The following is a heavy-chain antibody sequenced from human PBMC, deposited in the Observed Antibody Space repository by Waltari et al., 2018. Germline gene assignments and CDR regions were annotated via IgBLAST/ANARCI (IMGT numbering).Heavy chain of an antibody. J-gene: IGHJ4*02. CDR1: GDSMSTSYW. CDR3: ARDRGRGIYLDS. CDR2: INRSGKT. D-gene: IGHD2-15*01. Sequence: QLQLQQSGPGLVKPSESLSLTCAVSGDSMSTSYWWGWVRQSPGKGLEWIGQINRSGKTNYHPAFESRVIVSIDTSNNQFSLKFPSATAADTAIYYCARDRGRGIYLDSWGQGTLVTGSP. V-gene: IGHV4-4*02.